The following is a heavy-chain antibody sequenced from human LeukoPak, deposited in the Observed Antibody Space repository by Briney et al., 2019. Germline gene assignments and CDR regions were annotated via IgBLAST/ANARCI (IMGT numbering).Heavy chain of an antibody. CDR2: IYENGGIT. Sequence: GGSLRLSCVGSGFTFRSHAMSWVRQAPEKGLEFVSGIYENGGITYYADSVEGRFSISRDNSKNTLYLQMDSLRGEDTAVYYCAKDFRIGYSAHFDYWGQGALVTVSS. D-gene: IGHD2-21*01. CDR1: GFTFRSHA. V-gene: IGHV3-23*01. CDR3: AKDFRIGYSAHFDY. J-gene: IGHJ4*02.